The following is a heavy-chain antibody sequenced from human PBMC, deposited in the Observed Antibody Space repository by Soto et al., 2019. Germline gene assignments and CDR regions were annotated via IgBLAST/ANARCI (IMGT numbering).Heavy chain of an antibody. CDR3: ARDDRRFGEFANPLNY. J-gene: IGHJ4*01. CDR2: ISAYNGNT. Sequence: ASVKVSCKASGYTFSNYGITWVRQAPGQGLEWLGWISAYNGNTKYAQKVQGRITMTRDTSTSTAYMELSSLRSDDTAVYYCARDDRRFGEFANPLNYWG. CDR1: GYTFSNYG. V-gene: IGHV1-18*01. D-gene: IGHD3-10*01.